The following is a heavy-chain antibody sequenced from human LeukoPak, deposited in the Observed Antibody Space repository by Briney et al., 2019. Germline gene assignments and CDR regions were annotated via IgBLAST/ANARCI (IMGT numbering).Heavy chain of an antibody. CDR2: INPNSGGS. V-gene: IGHV1-2*02. Sequence: GASVTVSCKASGYTFTGSFVHWVRQVPGQGFEWMGWINPNSGGSNYAQKFQGGVSMTSDTSISTAYLELSRLRFDDTAVYYCARDGSSDRYFHTWGQGTLVTVSS. CDR1: GYTFTGSF. D-gene: IGHD3-16*02. CDR3: ARDGSSDRYFHT. J-gene: IGHJ5*02.